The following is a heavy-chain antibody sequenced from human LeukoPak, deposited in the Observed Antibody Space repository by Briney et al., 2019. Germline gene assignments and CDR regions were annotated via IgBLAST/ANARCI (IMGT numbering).Heavy chain of an antibody. CDR1: GGSISSGGYS. CDR3: ARRYNWNYGFDY. V-gene: IGHV4-30-2*01. J-gene: IGHJ4*02. Sequence: PSETLSLTCAVSGGSISSGGYSWSWIRQPPGKGLEWIGYIYHSGSTYYNPSLKSRVTISVDRSKNQFSLKLSSVTAADTAVYYCARRYNWNYGFDYWGQGALVTVSS. CDR2: IYHSGST. D-gene: IGHD1-7*01.